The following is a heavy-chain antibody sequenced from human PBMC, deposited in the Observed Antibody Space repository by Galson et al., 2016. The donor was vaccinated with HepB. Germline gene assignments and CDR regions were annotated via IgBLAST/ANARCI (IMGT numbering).Heavy chain of an antibody. D-gene: IGHD3-22*01. CDR2: MYSGGGT. CDR1: GFTVSNNY. V-gene: IGHV3-53*01. CDR3: ARLVLYDTSGSYY. Sequence: SLRLSCAVSGFTVSNNYMSLVRQAPGKGLEWVSVMYSGGGTYYADSVRGRFTISRDNSKNTVYLRMNSLRAEDTAVYYCARLVLYDTSGSYYWGQGTLVTVSS. J-gene: IGHJ4*02.